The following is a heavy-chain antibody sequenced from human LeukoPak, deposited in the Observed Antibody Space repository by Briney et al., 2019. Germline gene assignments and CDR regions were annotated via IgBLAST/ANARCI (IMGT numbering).Heavy chain of an antibody. J-gene: IGHJ3*02. CDR1: GGSISSYY. Sequence: SETLSLTCTVSGGSISSYYWNWIRKPSGKGLEWIGYIYYSGSTNYNPSLKSRVTISVDTSKNQFSLKLSFVTAADTAVYYCARGSIAARNDAFDIWGQGTMVTVSS. CDR2: IYYSGST. V-gene: IGHV4-59*01. D-gene: IGHD6-6*01. CDR3: ARGSIAARNDAFDI.